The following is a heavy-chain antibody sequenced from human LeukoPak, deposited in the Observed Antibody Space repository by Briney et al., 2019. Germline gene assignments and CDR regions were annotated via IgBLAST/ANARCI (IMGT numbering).Heavy chain of an antibody. CDR2: INPNSGGT. CDR3: ARPGFSGSYLGARY. CDR1: GYTFTGYY. J-gene: IGHJ4*02. V-gene: IGHV1-2*02. Sequence: GSVWVSCKASGYTFTGYYMHWVRQAPGQGLEWMGWINPNSGGTNYAQKFQGRVTMTRDTSISTAYMELSRLRSDDTAVYYCARPGFSGSYLGARYWGQGTLVTVSS. D-gene: IGHD1-26*01.